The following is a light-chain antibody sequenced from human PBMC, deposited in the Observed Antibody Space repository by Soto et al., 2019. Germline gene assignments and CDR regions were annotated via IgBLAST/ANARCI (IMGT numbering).Light chain of an antibody. Sequence: QSVLTQPPSVSGAPGQRGTFSCTGSSSNIGSNYDVHWYQQLPGTAPKLLIYVNSNRPSGVPDRFSGSKSGTSASLAITGLQAEDEADYYCQSYDSSLSGCVFGTGTKVTVL. J-gene: IGLJ1*01. CDR3: QSYDSSLSGCV. CDR1: SSNIGSNYD. CDR2: VNS. V-gene: IGLV1-40*01.